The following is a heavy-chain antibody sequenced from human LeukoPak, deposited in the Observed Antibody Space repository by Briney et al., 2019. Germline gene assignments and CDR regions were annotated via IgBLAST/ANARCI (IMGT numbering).Heavy chain of an antibody. V-gene: IGHV3-30-3*01. CDR2: ISYDGSNK. Sequence: GRSLRLSCAASGFTFSSYAMHWVRQAPGKGLEWVAVISYDGSNKYYADSVKGRFTISRDNSKSTLYLQMNTLRAEDTAVYYGVKDIEPVAGTWWFDTSGQGTLVTVSS. D-gene: IGHD6-19*01. CDR1: GFTFSSYA. J-gene: IGHJ5*02. CDR3: VKDIEPVAGTWWFDT.